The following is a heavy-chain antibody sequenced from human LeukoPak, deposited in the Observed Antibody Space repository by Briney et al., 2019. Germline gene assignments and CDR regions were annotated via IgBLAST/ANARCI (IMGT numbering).Heavy chain of an antibody. J-gene: IGHJ6*03. D-gene: IGHD1-26*01. Sequence: GGSLRLSCAASGFTFSSYSMNWVRQAPGKGLEWVSSISSSSSYIYYADSVKGRFTISRDNAKNSLYLQMNSLRAEDTAVYYCARVWELLGVPYYYYMDVWGKGTTVTISS. CDR2: ISSSSSYI. V-gene: IGHV3-21*04. CDR1: GFTFSSYS. CDR3: ARVWELLGVPYYYYMDV.